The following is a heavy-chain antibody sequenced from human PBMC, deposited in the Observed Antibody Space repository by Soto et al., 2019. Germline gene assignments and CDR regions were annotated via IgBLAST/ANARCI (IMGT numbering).Heavy chain of an antibody. Sequence: EVQLLESGGGLVQPGGSLRLSCAASGFTFSSYAMSWVRQAPGKGLEWVSAISGSGGSTYYADSVKGRFTISRDNFKNTLYLQMNSLRAEDTAVYYCAKDSLRYYYDSSGYFPYYGMDVRGQGTTVTVSS. D-gene: IGHD3-22*01. CDR3: AKDSLRYYYDSSGYFPYYGMDV. CDR2: ISGSGGST. V-gene: IGHV3-23*01. J-gene: IGHJ6*02. CDR1: GFTFSSYA.